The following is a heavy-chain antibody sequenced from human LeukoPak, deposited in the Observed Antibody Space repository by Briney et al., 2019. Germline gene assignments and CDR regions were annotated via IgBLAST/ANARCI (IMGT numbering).Heavy chain of an antibody. J-gene: IGHJ4*02. D-gene: IGHD2-15*01. CDR3: ARDFLEDTQ. V-gene: IGHV3-48*01. Sequence: GGSLRLSCAASGFPFSTYNMNWVRQAPGKGREGLSYISNNGGTIHYADSVKGRFTISRDNAQNSLYLQRNSLRAEDPAVYYCARDFLEDTQWGQGTLVTVSS. CDR1: GFPFSTYN. CDR2: ISNNGGTI.